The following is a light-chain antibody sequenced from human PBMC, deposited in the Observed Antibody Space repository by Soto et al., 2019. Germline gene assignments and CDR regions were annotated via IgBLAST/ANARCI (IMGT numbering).Light chain of an antibody. CDR2: GAS. CDR3: QPYDNLPLYT. J-gene: IGKJ2*01. Sequence: VVWTQSPATLSLSPGERATLSCRASQSVSSTLAWYQQRPGQVPRLLIYGASTRAIGIPLRFSGSGSGTEFTLTISSLQSEDVAVYYCQPYDNLPLYTFGQGTKLDIK. CDR1: QSVSST. V-gene: IGKV3-15*01.